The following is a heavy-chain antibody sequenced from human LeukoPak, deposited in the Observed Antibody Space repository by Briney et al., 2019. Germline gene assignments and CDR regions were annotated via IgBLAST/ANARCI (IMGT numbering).Heavy chain of an antibody. D-gene: IGHD1-26*01. Sequence: GGSLSLSCAASGFTFSSYSMNWDRQAPGKGREWVSSISSSSSYIYYADSVKGRFTISRDNAKNSLYLQMNSLRAEDTAVYYCARGTARGIVGATTNDYWGQGTLVTVSS. CDR1: GFTFSSYS. CDR3: ARGTARGIVGATTNDY. J-gene: IGHJ4*02. CDR2: ISSSSSYI. V-gene: IGHV3-21*01.